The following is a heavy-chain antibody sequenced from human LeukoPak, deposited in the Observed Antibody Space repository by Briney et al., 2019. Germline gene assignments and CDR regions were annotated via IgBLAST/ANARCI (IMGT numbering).Heavy chain of an antibody. CDR2: IKEDGSEK. CDR3: VRGTIVGAIYDY. V-gene: IGHV3-7*05. CDR1: GFTFNNYW. J-gene: IGHJ4*02. Sequence: GGSLRLSCVVSGFTFNNYWMSWVRQAPGKGLEWVANIKEDGSEKNYVDSVKGRFTISRDNAKNSLYLQMNSLRAEDTAVYYCVRGTIVGAIYDYWGQGTLVTVSS. D-gene: IGHD1-26*01.